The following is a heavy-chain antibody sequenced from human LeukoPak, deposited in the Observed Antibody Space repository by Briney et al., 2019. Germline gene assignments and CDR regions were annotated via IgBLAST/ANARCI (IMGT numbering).Heavy chain of an antibody. J-gene: IGHJ4*02. CDR2: IYYSGST. V-gene: IGHV4-59*06. Sequence: SETLSLTCTVSGGSISSYYWSWIRQPPGKGLEWIGYIYYSGSTYYNPSLKSRVTISVDTSKNQFSLKLSSVTAADTAVYYCATETGYGSGSYFDYWGQGTLVTVSS. CDR1: GGSISSYY. CDR3: ATETGYGSGSYFDY. D-gene: IGHD3-10*01.